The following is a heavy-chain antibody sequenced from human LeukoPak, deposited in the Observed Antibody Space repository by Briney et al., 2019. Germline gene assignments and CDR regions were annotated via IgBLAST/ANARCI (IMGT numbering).Heavy chain of an antibody. CDR3: ATLPRGHLFDS. CDR1: GDTRTELS. CDR2: FVPEDGET. D-gene: IGHD3-10*01. J-gene: IGHJ4*02. V-gene: IGHV1-24*01. Sequence: GASAKVACKLSGDTRTELSMHWVPQSPGKRLEWMGGFVPEDGETIYAQKFQGRVTMTEDTSTDTAYMELSSLRSDDTAVYFCATLPRGHLFDSWGQGTLVTVSS.